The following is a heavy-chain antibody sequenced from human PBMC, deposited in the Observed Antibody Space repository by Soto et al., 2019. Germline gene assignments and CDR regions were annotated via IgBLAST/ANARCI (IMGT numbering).Heavy chain of an antibody. Sequence: QVQLVQSGAEVKKPGSSVKVSCKASGGTFSSYTISWVRQAPGQGLEWMGRIIPILGIANYAQKFQGRVTITADKSTSTAYMELRSLRSEDTAVYYCAMTISDILIWFEPWGQGTLVTVSS. CDR1: GGTFSSYT. CDR2: IIPILGIA. CDR3: AMTISDILIWFEP. V-gene: IGHV1-69*02. J-gene: IGHJ5*02. D-gene: IGHD3-9*01.